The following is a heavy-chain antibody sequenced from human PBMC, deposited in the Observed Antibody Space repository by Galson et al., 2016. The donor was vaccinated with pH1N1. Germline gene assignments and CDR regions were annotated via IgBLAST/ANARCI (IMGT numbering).Heavy chain of an antibody. CDR2: ITWDGSGT. Sequence: SLRLSCAASGFKFDGYAMVWVRQPPGKGLQWLSIITWDGSGTYYSDSVRGRFTISRDNSKSYLFLQIDSLRPEDTALYFCAKGTVSTGTSQIDSWGQGTLVIVSS. CDR1: GFKFDGYA. J-gene: IGHJ4*02. CDR3: AKGTVSTGTSQIDS. V-gene: IGHV3-43D*03. D-gene: IGHD1-1*01.